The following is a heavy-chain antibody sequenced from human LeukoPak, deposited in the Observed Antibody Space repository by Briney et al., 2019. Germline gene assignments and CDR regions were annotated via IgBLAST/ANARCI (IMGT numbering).Heavy chain of an antibody. CDR3: ARSFSSTAHLEY. V-gene: IGHV4-61*01. CDR1: GGSISSGSYY. Sequence: SQTLSLTCTVSGGSISSGSYYWSWIRQPPGKGLEWIGYIYYSGSTNYNPSLKSRVTISVETSKNQFSLKLSSVTAADTAVYYCARSFSSTAHLEYWGQGTLVTVSS. J-gene: IGHJ4*02. D-gene: IGHD3-3*01. CDR2: IYYSGST.